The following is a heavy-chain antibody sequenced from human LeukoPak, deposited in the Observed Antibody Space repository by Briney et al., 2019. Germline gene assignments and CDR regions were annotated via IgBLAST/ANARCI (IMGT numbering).Heavy chain of an antibody. J-gene: IGHJ6*03. CDR2: IYYSGST. Sequence: PSETLSLTCTVSGGSISSSSYYWGWIRQPPGKGLEWIGSIYYSGSTYYNPSLKSRVTISVDTSKNQFSLKLSSVTAADTAVYYCARQGWEVAARYYYYYYMDVWGKGTTVTVSS. D-gene: IGHD2-15*01. CDR3: ARQGWEVAARYYYYYYMDV. V-gene: IGHV4-39*01. CDR1: GGSISSSSYY.